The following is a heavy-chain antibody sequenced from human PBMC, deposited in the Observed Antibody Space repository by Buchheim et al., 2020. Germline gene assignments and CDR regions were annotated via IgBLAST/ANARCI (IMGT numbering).Heavy chain of an antibody. V-gene: IGHV1-2*02. D-gene: IGHD5/OR15-5a*01. CDR3: ARKVAVSTIGYYFDY. CDR1: GYTFTGNY. Sequence: QVQLVQSGAEVKKPGASVKVSCKASGYTFTGNYVHWVRLAPGQGLEWMGWISPSSGGTKYAQKFQGRVTMTSDTSISTAYMELSSLRSDDTAMYYCARKVAVSTIGYYFDYWGQGTL. J-gene: IGHJ4*02. CDR2: ISPSSGGT.